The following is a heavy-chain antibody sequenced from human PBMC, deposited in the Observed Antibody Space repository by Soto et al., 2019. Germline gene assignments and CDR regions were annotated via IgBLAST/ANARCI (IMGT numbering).Heavy chain of an antibody. CDR1: GFTFRSYA. CDR3: ARRTSGWYLDY. CDR2: ISGSGDST. V-gene: IGHV3-23*01. J-gene: IGHJ4*02. D-gene: IGHD6-19*01. Sequence: EVQLLESGGGLVQPGGSLRLSCAASGFTFRSYARSWVRQAPGKGLEWVSVISGSGDSTYYADSVKGRFTISRDNSKNTLYLQMNSLRAEDTAVYYCARRTSGWYLDYWGQGILVTVSS.